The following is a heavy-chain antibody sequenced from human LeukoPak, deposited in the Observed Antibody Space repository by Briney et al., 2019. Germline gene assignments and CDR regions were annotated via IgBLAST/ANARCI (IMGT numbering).Heavy chain of an antibody. J-gene: IGHJ4*02. CDR1: GFTFSSYG. CDR2: ISYDGSNK. V-gene: IGHV3-30*03. CDR3: ARASSGWYGEIDY. Sequence: GRSLRLSCAASGFTFSSYGMHWVRQAPGKGLEWVAVISYDGSNKYYADSVKGRFIISRDNSKNTLYLQMNSLRAEDTAVYYCARASSGWYGEIDYWGQGTLVTVSS. D-gene: IGHD6-19*01.